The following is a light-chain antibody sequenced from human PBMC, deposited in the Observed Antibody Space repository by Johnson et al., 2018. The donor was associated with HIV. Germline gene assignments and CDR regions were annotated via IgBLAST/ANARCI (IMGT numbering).Light chain of an antibody. J-gene: IGLJ1*01. CDR2: EKN. CDR1: SSNIGNNY. CDR3: GAWDSSLGAHYD. V-gene: IGLV1-51*02. Sequence: QSVLTQPPSVSAATGQKVTISCSGSSSNIGNNYVSWYQQVPGTAPKLLIYEKNKRPSGIPDRFSASMSGTSATLDITGLQTGDEGDYYCGAWDSSLGAHYDFGTGPRVTVL.